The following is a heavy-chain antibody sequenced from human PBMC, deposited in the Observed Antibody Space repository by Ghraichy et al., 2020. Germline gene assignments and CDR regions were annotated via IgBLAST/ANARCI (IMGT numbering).Heavy chain of an antibody. D-gene: IGHD6-6*01. CDR2: INPNSGGT. J-gene: IGHJ5*02. CDR1: GYTFTGYY. V-gene: IGHV1-2*04. Sequence: ASVKVSCKASGYTFTGYYMHWVRQAPGQGLEWMGWINPNSGGTNYAQKFQGWVTMTRDTSISTAYMELSRLRSDDTAVYYCARDWQLVVGRILGIGFDPWGQGTLVTVSS. CDR3: ARDWQLVVGRILGIGFDP.